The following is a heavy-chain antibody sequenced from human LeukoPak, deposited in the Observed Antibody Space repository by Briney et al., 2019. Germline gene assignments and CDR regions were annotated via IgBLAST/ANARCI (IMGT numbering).Heavy chain of an antibody. CDR2: ISNYFGVT. CDR3: ARDSDYSGNGNGDWFDP. CDR1: GFRFSSFG. V-gene: IGHV1-18*04. Sequence: ASVKVSCKASGFRFSSFGVSWVRQAPGQGLEWMGWISNYFGVTHYAEKFEDRVTMTVDTSTTTVYMELRSLKYDDTAIYYCARDSDYSGNGNGDWFDPWGQGTMVTVSS. D-gene: IGHD1-26*01. J-gene: IGHJ5*02.